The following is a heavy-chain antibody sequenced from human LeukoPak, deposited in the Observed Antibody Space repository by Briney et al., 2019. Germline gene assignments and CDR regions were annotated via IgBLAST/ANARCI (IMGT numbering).Heavy chain of an antibody. CDR3: ASTGFGVERGATWFGYADGYMDV. J-gene: IGHJ6*03. V-gene: IGHV1-69*06. Sequence: GASVKVSCKASGGTFSSYAISWVRQAPGQGLEWVGGIIPIFGTANYAQKFQGRVTITADKSTSTAYMELSSLRSEDTAVYYCASTGFGVERGATWFGYADGYMDVWGKGTTVTVSS. CDR1: GGTFSSYA. CDR2: IIPIFGTA. D-gene: IGHD3-10*01.